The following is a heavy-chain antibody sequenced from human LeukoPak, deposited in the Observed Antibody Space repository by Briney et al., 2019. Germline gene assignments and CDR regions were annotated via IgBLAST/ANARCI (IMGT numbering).Heavy chain of an antibody. CDR1: GGSFSGCY. Sequence: PSETLSLTCAVYGGSFSGCYWSWIRQPPGKGLEWIGEINHSGSTNYNPSLKSRVTISVDTSKNQFSLKLSSVTAADTAVYYCARVGPYYYGSGSYPWFDPWGQGTLVTVSS. V-gene: IGHV4-34*01. CDR3: ARVGPYYYGSGSYPWFDP. D-gene: IGHD3-10*01. CDR2: INHSGST. J-gene: IGHJ5*02.